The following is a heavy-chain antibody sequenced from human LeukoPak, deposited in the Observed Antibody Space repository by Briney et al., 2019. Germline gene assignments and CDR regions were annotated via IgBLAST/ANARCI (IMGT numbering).Heavy chain of an antibody. Sequence: GGSLRLSCAASGFTFSSYAMHWVRQAPGKGPQWVSLISRDGGETFYTDSVKGRFTISRDSRKNSVYLQMDSLTTEDTALYYCVRGRQWLMFPWGQGTLVTVSS. CDR1: GFTFSSYA. J-gene: IGHJ5*02. D-gene: IGHD6-19*01. CDR2: ISRDGGET. V-gene: IGHV3-43*02. CDR3: VRGRQWLMFP.